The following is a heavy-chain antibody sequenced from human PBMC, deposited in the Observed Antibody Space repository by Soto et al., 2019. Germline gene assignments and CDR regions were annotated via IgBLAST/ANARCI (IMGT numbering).Heavy chain of an antibody. D-gene: IGHD6-13*01. CDR3: ARDYRIAAAGTRRSFDI. J-gene: IGHJ3*02. Sequence: QVQLVQSGAEVKKPGASVKVSCKASGYTFTSYYMHWVRQAPGQGLEWMGIINPSGGSTSYAQKFQGRVTMTRDTSTSTVYMELSSLRSEDTAVYYCARDYRIAAAGTRRSFDIWGQGTMVTVSS. CDR1: GYTFTSYY. CDR2: INPSGGST. V-gene: IGHV1-46*03.